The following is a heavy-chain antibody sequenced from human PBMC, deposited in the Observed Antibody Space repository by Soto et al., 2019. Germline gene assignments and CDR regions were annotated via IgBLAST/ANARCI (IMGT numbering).Heavy chain of an antibody. J-gene: IGHJ6*02. CDR2: IIPIFGTA. V-gene: IGHV1-69*06. CDR3: ASTGSRLRFLEWFTPNYGMDV. CDR1: GGTFSSYA. Sequence: AASVKVSCKASGGTFSSYAISWVRQAPGQGLEWMGGIIPIFGTANYAQKFQGRVTITADKSTSTAYMELSSLRSEDTAVYYCASTGSRLRFLEWFTPNYGMDVWGQGTTVTVSS. D-gene: IGHD3-3*01.